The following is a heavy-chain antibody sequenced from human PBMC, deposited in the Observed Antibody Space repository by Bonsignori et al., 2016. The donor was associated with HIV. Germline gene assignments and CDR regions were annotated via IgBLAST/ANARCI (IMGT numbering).Heavy chain of an antibody. CDR2: ISGSGGST. CDR3: AKNTDMVYYFFFYMDV. CDR1: GFTFSSYA. D-gene: IGHD5-18*01. V-gene: IGHV3-23*01. Sequence: GGSLRLSCAASGFTFSSYAMSWVRQAPGKGLEWVSSISGSGGSTYYADSVKGRFTISRDKSTTTLYLQMNRMRAEDTAIYFCAKNTDMVYYFFFYMDVWGKGTTVTVSS. J-gene: IGHJ6*03.